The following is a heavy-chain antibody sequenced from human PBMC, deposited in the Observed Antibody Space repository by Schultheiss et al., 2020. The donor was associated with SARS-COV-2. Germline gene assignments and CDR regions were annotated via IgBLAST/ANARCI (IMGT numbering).Heavy chain of an antibody. CDR3: AKCEYQLLYGKGTYYYYGMDV. CDR1: GFTFSNYA. V-gene: IGHV3-23*01. CDR2: ISASGGST. J-gene: IGHJ6*02. D-gene: IGHD2-2*02. Sequence: GGSLRLSCAASGFTFSNYAMSWVRQAPGKGLEWVSAISASGGSTYYADSVKGRFTISRDNSKNTLYLQMNSLRAEDTAVYYCAKCEYQLLYGKGTYYYYGMDVWGQGTTVTVSS.